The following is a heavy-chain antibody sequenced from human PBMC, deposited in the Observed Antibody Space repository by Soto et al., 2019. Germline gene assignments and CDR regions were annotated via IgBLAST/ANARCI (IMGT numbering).Heavy chain of an antibody. CDR1: GFTFSSYA. V-gene: IGHV3-23*01. CDR3: AKDRGPMVRGVIGLLDY. D-gene: IGHD3-10*01. J-gene: IGHJ4*02. CDR2: ISVSGGST. Sequence: EVQLLESGGGLVQPGGSLRRSCAASGFTFSSYAMSWVRQAPGKGLEWVLAISVSGGSTYYADSVKGRFTISRDNSKNTLYLQMNSLRAEDTAVYYCAKDRGPMVRGVIGLLDYWGQGTLVTVSS.